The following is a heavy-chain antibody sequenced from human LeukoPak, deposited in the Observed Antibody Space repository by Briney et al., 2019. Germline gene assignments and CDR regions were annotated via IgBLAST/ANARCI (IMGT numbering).Heavy chain of an antibody. CDR3: ARVGSNNHYYHLGWFDP. CDR2: IIPILGIA. J-gene: IGHJ5*02. V-gene: IGHV1-69*04. D-gene: IGHD1-14*01. CDR1: GGTFSSYA. Sequence: GSSVKVSCKASGGTFSSYAISWVRQAPGQGLEWMGRIIPILGIANYAQKFQGRVTITADKSTSTAYMELSSLRSEDTAVYYCARVGSNNHYYHLGWFDPWGQGTLVTVSS.